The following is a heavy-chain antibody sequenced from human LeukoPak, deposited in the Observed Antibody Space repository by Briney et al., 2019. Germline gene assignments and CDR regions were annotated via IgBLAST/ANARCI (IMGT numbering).Heavy chain of an antibody. CDR1: GGTFSSYA. D-gene: IGHD1-26*01. CDR3: ARDGSGSYYSRYYYYGMDV. J-gene: IGHJ6*02. CDR2: IIPIFGTA. V-gene: IGHV1-69*13. Sequence: SVKVSCKASGGTFSSYAISWVRQAPGQGLEWMGGIIPIFGTANYAQKFQGRVTITADESTSTAYMELSSLRSENTAVYYCARDGSGSYYSRYYYYGMDVWGQGTTVTVSS.